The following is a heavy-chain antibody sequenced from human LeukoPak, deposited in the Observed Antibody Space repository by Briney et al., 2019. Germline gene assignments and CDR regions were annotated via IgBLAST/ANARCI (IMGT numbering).Heavy chain of an antibody. J-gene: IGHJ4*02. V-gene: IGHV4-39*01. CDR1: GGSISSSSHY. D-gene: IGHD6-19*01. CDR2: IYYSGST. Sequence: KPSETLSLTCIVSGGSISSSSHYWGWIRQPPGKGLEWIGSIYYSGSTYYSPSLKSRVTISVDTSKNQFFLKLRSVTAADTAVYHCARPGIAVAGEFFDYWGQGTLVTVSS. CDR3: ARPGIAVAGEFFDY.